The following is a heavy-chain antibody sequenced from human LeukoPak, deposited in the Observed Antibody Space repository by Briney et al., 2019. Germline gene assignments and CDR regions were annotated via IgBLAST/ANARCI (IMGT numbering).Heavy chain of an antibody. J-gene: IGHJ4*02. CDR1: GFTFSNYV. Sequence: PGGSLRLSCAASGFTFSNYVMHWVRQAPGKGLEWVAIISSDGSPKSYADSVKGRFTISRDNSKNTVYLQMNSLRAEDTAVYYCAKDHLSRGWSYFDSWGQGTLVTVSS. CDR2: ISSDGSPK. CDR3: AKDHLSRGWSYFDS. V-gene: IGHV3-33*06. D-gene: IGHD6-19*01.